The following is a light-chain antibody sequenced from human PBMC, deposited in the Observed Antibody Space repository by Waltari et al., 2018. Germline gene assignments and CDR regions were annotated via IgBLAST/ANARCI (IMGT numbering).Light chain of an antibody. CDR1: RNNVGSEG. V-gene: IGLV10-54*01. CDR2: RKL. CDR3: LAWDTSLATWV. J-gene: IGLJ3*02. Sequence: QAGLTQPPSVSKALKQTATINCIGNRNNVGSEGAVWLQWDHGQPPKLLSFRKLDRSSGISERFSASRSGNITALTINGLQPEDETDYFCLAWDTSLATWVSGGGTRLTVL.